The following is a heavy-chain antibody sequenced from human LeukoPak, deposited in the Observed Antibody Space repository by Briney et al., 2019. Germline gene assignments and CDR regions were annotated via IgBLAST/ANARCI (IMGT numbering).Heavy chain of an antibody. CDR3: ARGLARFIDDAEYFQN. D-gene: IGHD3-16*01. Sequence: GTSLRLSCAVSGFTFSSYGFHWVRQAPGKGLEWVAVIWYDGSNKYNADSVKGRFTISRDNSKNTLYLQMHSLRPDDTAVYYCARGLARFIDDAEYFQNWGQGTLVTVSS. CDR2: IWYDGSNK. V-gene: IGHV3-30*19. CDR1: GFTFSSYG. J-gene: IGHJ1*01.